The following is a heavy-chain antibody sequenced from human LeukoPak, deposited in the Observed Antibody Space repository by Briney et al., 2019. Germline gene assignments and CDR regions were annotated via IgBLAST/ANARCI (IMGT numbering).Heavy chain of an antibody. CDR1: GGSISSGTYY. V-gene: IGHV4-39*07. Sequence: SETLSLTCTVSGGSISSGTYYWGWIRQPPGKGLEWIGSIYYSGSTYYNPSLKSGVTISLNTSRNQFSLKRTSVTAANTAVYYCAKSYGYGLVDIWGERTMVTVSS. CDR2: IYYSGST. J-gene: IGHJ3*02. CDR3: AKSYGYGLVDI. D-gene: IGHD5-18*01.